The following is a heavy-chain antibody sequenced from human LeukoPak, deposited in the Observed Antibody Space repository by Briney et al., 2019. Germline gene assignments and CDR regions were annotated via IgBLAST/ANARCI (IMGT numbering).Heavy chain of an antibody. CDR3: AAGWVCSGGSCYYYFDY. D-gene: IGHD2-15*01. J-gene: IGHJ4*02. Sequence: GASVKVSCKASGFTFTSSAMLWVRQARGQRLEWIGWIVVGSGNTNYAQKFQERVTITRDMSTSTAYMELSSLRSEDTAVYYCAAGWVCSGGSCYYYFDYWGQGTLVTVSS. CDR1: GFTFTSSA. CDR2: IVVGSGNT. V-gene: IGHV1-58*02.